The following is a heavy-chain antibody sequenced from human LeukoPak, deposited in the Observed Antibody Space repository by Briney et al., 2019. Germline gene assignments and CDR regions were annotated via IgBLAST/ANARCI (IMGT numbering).Heavy chain of an antibody. Sequence: ASVKVSCKASGYTFTSYYMHGVRQAPGQGPEWMGAMNPSGGGTSYAQKFQGRVTMTRDTSTNTVYMELSSLRSEDTGVYYCAKAADSGYHFDYWGQGTLVSVSS. J-gene: IGHJ4*02. CDR1: GYTFTSYY. D-gene: IGHD5-12*01. CDR2: MNPSGGGT. V-gene: IGHV1-46*01. CDR3: AKAADSGYHFDY.